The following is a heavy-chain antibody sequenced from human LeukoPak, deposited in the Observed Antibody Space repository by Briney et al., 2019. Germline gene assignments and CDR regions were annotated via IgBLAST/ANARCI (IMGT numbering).Heavy chain of an antibody. CDR3: ARRSEFDNTHYHYFDY. Sequence: PSETLSLTCTVSGGSIDSRSYYWDWIRQAPGKGLEWIGTIYHSGSTEYNPFLKSRVAIFVDTSKNQFSLILHSVAAADTAVYYCARRSEFDNTHYHYFDYWGQGALVTVSS. D-gene: IGHD2-15*01. CDR1: GGSIDSRSYY. V-gene: IGHV4-39*01. J-gene: IGHJ4*02. CDR2: IYHSGST.